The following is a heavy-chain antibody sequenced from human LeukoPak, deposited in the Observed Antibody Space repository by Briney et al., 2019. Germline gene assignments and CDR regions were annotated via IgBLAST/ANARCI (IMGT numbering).Heavy chain of an antibody. Sequence: GGSLRLSCAASGFTFSDYYMSWIRQAPGKGLEWVSYISSSGSTIYYADSVKGRFTISRDNAKNSLYLQMNSLRAEDTAVYYCARDAKKSGYCSSTSCYPDFDYWGQGTLVTVSS. V-gene: IGHV3-11*04. J-gene: IGHJ4*02. CDR3: ARDAKKSGYCSSTSCYPDFDY. CDR2: ISSSGSTI. CDR1: GFTFSDYY. D-gene: IGHD2-2*01.